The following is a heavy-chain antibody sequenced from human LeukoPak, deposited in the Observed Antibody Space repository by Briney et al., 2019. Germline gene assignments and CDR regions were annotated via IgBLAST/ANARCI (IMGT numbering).Heavy chain of an antibody. CDR2: IIPIVGTA. Sequence: GAAVKVSCKASGGTFTSYTISWVRQAPGQGLGWMGRIIPIVGTANYAQKFQGRVTITTDESTRTAYMELSRLRSEDTAVYYCARMIVVVTAPSYYFDYWGQGTLVTVSS. J-gene: IGHJ4*02. CDR3: ARMIVVVTAPSYYFDY. CDR1: GGTFTSYT. V-gene: IGHV1-69*16. D-gene: IGHD2-21*02.